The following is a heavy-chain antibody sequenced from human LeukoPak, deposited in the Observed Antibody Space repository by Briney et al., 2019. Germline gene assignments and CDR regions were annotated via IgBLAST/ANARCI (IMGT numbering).Heavy chain of an antibody. CDR2: INSDGSSI. J-gene: IGHJ6*02. D-gene: IGHD2-2*01. CDR3: ARGSSTSYYYYGMDV. V-gene: IGHV3-74*01. Sequence: GGSLRLSCAASGFTFSSYGMHWVRQAPGKGLVWVTRINSDGSSIRNADSVKGRLTISRDNAKNTLYLQMNSLRAEDTAVYYCARGSSTSYYYYGMDVWGQGTTVTVSS. CDR1: GFTFSSYG.